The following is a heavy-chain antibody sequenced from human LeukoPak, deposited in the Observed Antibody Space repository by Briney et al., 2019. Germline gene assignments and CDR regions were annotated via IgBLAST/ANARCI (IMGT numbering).Heavy chain of an antibody. J-gene: IGHJ6*02. Sequence: GGSLRLSCAASGFTFSSYGMHWVRQAPGKGLEWVAVISYDGSNKYYADSVKGRFTISRDNAKNSLYLQMNSLRAEDTAVYYCAREGCSGGSCYSLWGSYYYYYYGMDVWGQGTTVTVSS. V-gene: IGHV3-30*03. CDR3: AREGCSGGSCYSLWGSYYYYYYGMDV. CDR2: ISYDGSNK. CDR1: GFTFSSYG. D-gene: IGHD2-15*01.